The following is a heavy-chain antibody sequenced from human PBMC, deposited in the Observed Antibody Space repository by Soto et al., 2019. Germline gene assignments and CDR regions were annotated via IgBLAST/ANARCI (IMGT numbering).Heavy chain of an antibody. CDR3: AKEGIGYCSGGSCYRDAFDI. CDR1: GFTFDDYA. CDR2: ISWNSGSI. Sequence: GGSLRLSCAASGFTFDDYAMHWVRQAPGKGLEWVSGISWNSGSIGYADSVKGRFTISRDNAKNSLYLQMNSLRAEDTALYYCAKEGIGYCSGGSCYRDAFDIW. J-gene: IGHJ3*02. V-gene: IGHV3-9*01. D-gene: IGHD2-15*01.